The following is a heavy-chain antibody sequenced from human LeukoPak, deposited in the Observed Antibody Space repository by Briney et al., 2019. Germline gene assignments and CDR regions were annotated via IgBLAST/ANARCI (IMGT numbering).Heavy chain of an antibody. CDR1: GGSISSGGYY. CDR2: IYYSGST. D-gene: IGHD1-7*01. Sequence: PSETLSLTCTVSGGSISSGGYYWSWIRQHPGEGLEWIGYIYYSGSTYYNPSLKSRVTISVDTSKNQFSLKLSSVTAAGTAVYYCARGELPFMDVWGKGTTVTVSS. CDR3: ARGELPFMDV. J-gene: IGHJ6*03. V-gene: IGHV4-31*03.